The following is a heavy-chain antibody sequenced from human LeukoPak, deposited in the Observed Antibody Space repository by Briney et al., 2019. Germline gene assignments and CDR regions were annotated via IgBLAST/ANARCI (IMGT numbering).Heavy chain of an antibody. J-gene: IGHJ4*02. CDR2: INSDGSST. CDR3: ARDTPVKGVDY. CDR1: GFTFSNYW. D-gene: IGHD2-15*01. Sequence: GGSLRLSCAASGFTFSNYWMHWVRQAPGKGLVWVSRINSDGSSTNYAHSVKGRFTISRDNAKNTLYLQMNSLRAEDTSVYYCARDTPVKGVDYWGRGTLVTVSS. V-gene: IGHV3-74*01.